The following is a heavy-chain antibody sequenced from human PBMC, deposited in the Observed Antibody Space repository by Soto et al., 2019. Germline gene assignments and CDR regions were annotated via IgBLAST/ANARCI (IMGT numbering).Heavy chain of an antibody. V-gene: IGHV1-69*13. D-gene: IGHD3-22*01. CDR2: IIPIFGTA. J-gene: IGHJ4*02. Sequence: ASVKVSCKASGGTFSSYAISWVRQAPGQGLEWMGGIIPIFGTANYAQKFQGRVTITADESTSTAYMELSSLRSEDTAVYYCAKDTDESSGYAAHYWGRGTLVTVSS. CDR1: GGTFSSYA. CDR3: AKDTDESSGYAAHY.